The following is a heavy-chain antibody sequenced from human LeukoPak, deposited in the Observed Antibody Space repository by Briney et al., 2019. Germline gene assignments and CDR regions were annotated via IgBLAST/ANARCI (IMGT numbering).Heavy chain of an antibody. J-gene: IGHJ3*01. V-gene: IGHV4-59*01. CDR3: ARVPPLWSGYSPDDHGAFDF. D-gene: IGHD3-3*01. Sequence: SETLSLTCTVSGGSISRYYWSWVRQPPGKGREWIGYIYYSGSTNYNPSLKSRVTISVDTSKNQFSLKLSSVTAADKVVSYSARVPPLWSGYSPDDHGAFDFWGQGTMVTVSS. CDR2: IYYSGST. CDR1: GGSISRYY.